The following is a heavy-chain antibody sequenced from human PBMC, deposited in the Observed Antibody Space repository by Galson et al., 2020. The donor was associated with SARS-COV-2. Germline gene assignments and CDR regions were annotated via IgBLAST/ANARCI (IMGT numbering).Heavy chain of an antibody. CDR3: ARREGGSWCDP. V-gene: IGHV4-39*01. J-gene: IGHJ5*02. D-gene: IGHD2-15*01. CDR1: GGSISSSNYY. CDR2: IYYSGST. Sequence: SETLSLTCTVSGGSISSSNYYWDWIRQPPGKGLEWIGYIYYSGSTYYNPSLKSRVTISGDTSKNQFSLKLTSVTAADTAVYYCARREGGSWCDPGGQGTLVTVSS.